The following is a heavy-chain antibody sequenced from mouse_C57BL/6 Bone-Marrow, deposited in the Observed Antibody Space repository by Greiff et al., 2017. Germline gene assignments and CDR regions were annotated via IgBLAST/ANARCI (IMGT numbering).Heavy chain of an antibody. CDR2: IDPENGDT. CDR3: TTRGSYGCFDY. CDR1: GFNIKDDY. Sequence: EVQLQQSGAELVRPGASVKLSCTASGFNIKDDYMHWVKQRPEQGLEWIGWIDPENGDTEYASKFQGKATITADTSSNTAYLQLSSLTSADTAVYYGTTRGSYGCFDYWGQGTTLTVSS. J-gene: IGHJ2*01. V-gene: IGHV14-4*01. D-gene: IGHD2-2*01.